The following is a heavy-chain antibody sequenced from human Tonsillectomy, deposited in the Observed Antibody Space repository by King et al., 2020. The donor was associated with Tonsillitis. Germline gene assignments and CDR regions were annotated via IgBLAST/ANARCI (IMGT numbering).Heavy chain of an antibody. V-gene: IGHV1-46*01. CDR3: ARDATTGLRPYYFGY. D-gene: IGHD4-17*01. Sequence: QLVQSGAEVKKPGASVKVSCKASGYTFTSYYMHWVRQAPGQGLEWMGIINPSGGSTSYAQKFQGRVTMTRDTSTSTVYMELNSLRCEDTAVYYCARDATTGLRPYYFGYGGQGTLVTVSS. J-gene: IGHJ4*02. CDR1: GYTFTSYY. CDR2: INPSGGST.